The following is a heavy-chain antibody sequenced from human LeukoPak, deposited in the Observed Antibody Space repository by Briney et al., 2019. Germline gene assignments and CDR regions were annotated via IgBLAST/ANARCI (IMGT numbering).Heavy chain of an antibody. Sequence: SETLSLTCAVYGGSFSGYYWSWIRQPPGKGLEWIGEINHSGSTNYNPSLKSRVTISVDTSKNQFSLKLSSVTAADTAVYYCGSSLAAAGAFDIWGQGTMVTVSS. CDR1: GGSFSGYY. CDR3: GSSLAAAGAFDI. D-gene: IGHD6-13*01. J-gene: IGHJ3*02. CDR2: INHSGST. V-gene: IGHV4-34*01.